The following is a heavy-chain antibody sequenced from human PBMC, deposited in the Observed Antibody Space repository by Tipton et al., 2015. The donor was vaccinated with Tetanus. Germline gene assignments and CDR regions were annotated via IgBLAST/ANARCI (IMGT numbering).Heavy chain of an antibody. D-gene: IGHD5-18*01. V-gene: IGHV3-23*01. CDR3: ARDVNVDTTLVTPRVGTPWEQGGGRFFGSFDC. CDR1: GFTFSRYA. Sequence: SLRLSCAASGFTFSRYAMSWVRQSPGKGLEWVSGISGSGGNTYYTDSVKGRFTISRDNSKNTLYLQMNSVRAEDTAKNYCARDVNVDTTLVTPRVGTPWEQGGGRFFGSFDCWGQGILVTVSS. CDR2: ISGSGGNT. J-gene: IGHJ4*02.